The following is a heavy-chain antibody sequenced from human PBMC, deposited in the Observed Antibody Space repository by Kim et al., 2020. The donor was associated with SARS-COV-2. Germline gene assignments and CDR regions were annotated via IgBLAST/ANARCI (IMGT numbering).Heavy chain of an antibody. D-gene: IGHD2-2*01. J-gene: IGHJ4*02. Sequence: VKGRFTISRDHSKNTLYLQMNSLRAEDTAIYYCAKDHVVVVPAASYFDYWGQGTLVTVSS. V-gene: IGHV3-23*01. CDR3: AKDHVVVVPAASYFDY.